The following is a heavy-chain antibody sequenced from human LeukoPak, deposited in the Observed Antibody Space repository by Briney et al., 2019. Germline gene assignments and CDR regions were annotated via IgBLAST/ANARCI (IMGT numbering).Heavy chain of an antibody. V-gene: IGHV3-7*01. Sequence: GGSLRLSGAASGFTLSSYWMSWVRQAPGKGLEWVAHIKQDGSEKYYVDSVRGRFTISRDNAKNSLYLQMNSLSAEDTAVYYCARSVEAGYMDVWGKGTTVTISS. D-gene: IGHD3-10*01. J-gene: IGHJ6*03. CDR1: GFTLSSYW. CDR3: ARSVEAGYMDV. CDR2: IKQDGSEK.